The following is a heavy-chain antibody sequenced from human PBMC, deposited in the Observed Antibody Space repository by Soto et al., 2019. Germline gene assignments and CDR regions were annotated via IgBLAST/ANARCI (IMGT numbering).Heavy chain of an antibody. J-gene: IGHJ4*02. D-gene: IGHD6-19*01. CDR1: GYIFTNNW. CDR2: IYPDDSDT. V-gene: IGHV5-51*01. Sequence: GDSLKISCKGSGYIFTNNWIGWVRQMPGKGLEWMGIIYPDDSDTRYSPSFQGQVTISADKSISTAYLQWSSLKASDTAMYYCARYSSGWYPSDYWGQGTLVTVSS. CDR3: ARYSSGWYPSDY.